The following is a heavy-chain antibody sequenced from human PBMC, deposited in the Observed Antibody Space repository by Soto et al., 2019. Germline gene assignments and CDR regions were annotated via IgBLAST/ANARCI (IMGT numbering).Heavy chain of an antibody. V-gene: IGHV1-69*01. CDR1: GDTFNSYV. J-gene: IGHJ4*02. D-gene: IGHD5-18*01. CDR3: TRSYGYTFGGSLDN. Sequence: QVQLVQSGPEVKKPGSSVKVSCKASGDTFNSYVITWVRQAPGQGLEWLGGIITAFGTTSYAQNFQDRLTITADEAATTDHMELSSLTSDDTAMYYCTRSYGYTFGGSLDNWGQGTLVTVPS. CDR2: IITAFGTT.